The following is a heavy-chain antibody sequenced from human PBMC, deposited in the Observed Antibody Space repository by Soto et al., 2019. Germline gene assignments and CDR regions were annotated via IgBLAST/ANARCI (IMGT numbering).Heavy chain of an antibody. CDR3: ARRYCSSTNCEWFFDY. CDR1: GFTFSGYY. J-gene: IGHJ4*02. D-gene: IGHD2-2*01. V-gene: IGHV3-11*01. Sequence: QVQLVESGGGLVKAGGSLRLSCAASGFTFSGYYMSWIRQAPGKGLELVSYISSSGSTIFYADSVNGLFTISRDNAKNTLYLQMNSLTAEYTAVYYCARRYCSSTNCEWFFDYWGQGTLVTVSS. CDR2: ISSSGSTI.